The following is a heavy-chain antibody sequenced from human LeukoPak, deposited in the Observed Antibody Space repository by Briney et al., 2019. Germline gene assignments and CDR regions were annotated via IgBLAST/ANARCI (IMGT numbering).Heavy chain of an antibody. CDR2: IKQDGSEK. Sequence: GGSLRLSCAASGSTFTNAWMSWVRQAPGKGLEWVANIKQDGSEKYYVDSVKGRFTISRDNAKNSLYLQMNSLRAEDTAVYYCARDGSNDSSGYDYWGQGTLVTVSS. CDR1: GSTFTNAW. V-gene: IGHV3-7*01. CDR3: ARDGSNDSSGYDY. D-gene: IGHD3-22*01. J-gene: IGHJ4*02.